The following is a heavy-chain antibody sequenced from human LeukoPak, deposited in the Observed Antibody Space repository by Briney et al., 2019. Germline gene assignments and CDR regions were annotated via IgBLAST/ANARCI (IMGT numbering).Heavy chain of an antibody. CDR2: IHHSGTI. V-gene: IGHV4-34*01. CDR1: GGSFNDYY. J-gene: IGHJ5*02. D-gene: IGHD4-17*01. CDR3: AREVRTTVSNWFDP. Sequence: SETLSLTCAVYGGSFNDYYWSWIRQSPGTGLEWIGEIHHSGTINYNSSLESRVTMSIDTSNNQFSLKLTSMTAADTAVYYCAREVRTTVSNWFDPWGRGTLVTVSS.